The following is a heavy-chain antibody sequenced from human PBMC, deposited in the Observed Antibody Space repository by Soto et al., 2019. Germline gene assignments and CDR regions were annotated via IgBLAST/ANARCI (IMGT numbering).Heavy chain of an antibody. Sequence: SETLSLTCTVSGGSISSYYWSWIRQPPGKGLEWIGYIYYSGSTYYNPSLKSRVTLSVDTSKNQFSLKLSSVTAADTAVYYCARLGGSYAVHHFDYWGQGTLVTVSS. D-gene: IGHD1-26*01. CDR2: IYYSGST. CDR3: ARLGGSYAVHHFDY. J-gene: IGHJ4*02. V-gene: IGHV4-59*08. CDR1: GGSISSYY.